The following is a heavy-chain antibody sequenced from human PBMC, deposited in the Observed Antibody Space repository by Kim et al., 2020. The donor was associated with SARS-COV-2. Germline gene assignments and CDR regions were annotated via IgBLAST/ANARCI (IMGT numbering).Heavy chain of an antibody. CDR1: GFSLTASGAN. J-gene: IGHJ4*02. V-gene: IGHV2-5*02. Sequence: SGPTLVNPTQTLTLTCSFSGFSLTASGANVGWIRQPPGRALEWLALIYCDDDKRYSPSLKSRLTITKDTSRNQVVLTMYNMDPADTGTYYCAHGPVYLWQGHFVYGGQGTLVTVSS. CDR3: AHGPVYLWQGHFVY. CDR2: IYCDDDK. D-gene: IGHD3-10*01.